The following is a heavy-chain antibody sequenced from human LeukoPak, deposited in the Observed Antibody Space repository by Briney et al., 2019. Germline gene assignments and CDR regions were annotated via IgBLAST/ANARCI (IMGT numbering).Heavy chain of an antibody. CDR2: ISGYNGNT. D-gene: IGHD6-13*01. CDR1: GYTFTSYG. V-gene: IGHV1-18*01. Sequence: GASVKVSCKASGYTFTSYGISWVRQAPGQGLEWMGWISGYNGNTNYAQKLQGRGIMTTDTSTSTVYMELSSLRSEDTAVYYCARDDQDLSSWYQSPDYWGQGTLVTVSS. CDR3: ARDDQDLSSWYQSPDY. J-gene: IGHJ4*02.